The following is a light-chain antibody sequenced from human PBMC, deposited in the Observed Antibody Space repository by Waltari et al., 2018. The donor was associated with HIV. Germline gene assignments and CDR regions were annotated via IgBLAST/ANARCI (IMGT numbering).Light chain of an antibody. CDR2: GNS. V-gene: IGLV1-40*01. J-gene: IGLJ3*02. CDR1: SSPIGAGYD. Sequence: QSVLTQPPSVSGAPGQRVTISCTGSSSPIGAGYDLPWYQQLPGTAPKLLIYGNSNRPSGVPDRVSGSKSGTSASLAITGLLAEDEADYYCQSYDSSLSVWVFGGGTKLTVL. CDR3: QSYDSSLSVWV.